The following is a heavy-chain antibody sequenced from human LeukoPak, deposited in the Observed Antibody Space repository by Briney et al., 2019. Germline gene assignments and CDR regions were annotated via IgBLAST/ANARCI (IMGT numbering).Heavy chain of an antibody. Sequence: ASVKVSCKASGYTFTSYDINWVRQATGQGLEWMGWMNPNSGNTGYAQKFQGRVTITRNTSRSTAYMELSSLRSEDTAVYYCARGQVGATNYNWFDPWGQGTLVTVSS. V-gene: IGHV1-8*03. CDR1: GYTFTSYD. CDR2: MNPNSGNT. CDR3: ARGQVGATNYNWFDP. D-gene: IGHD1-26*01. J-gene: IGHJ5*02.